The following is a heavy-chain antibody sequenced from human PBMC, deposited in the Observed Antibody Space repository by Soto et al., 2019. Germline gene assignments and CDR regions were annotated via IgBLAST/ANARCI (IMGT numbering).Heavy chain of an antibody. D-gene: IGHD3-10*01. J-gene: IGHJ5*02. V-gene: IGHV1-18*01. CDR2: ISAYNGNT. CDR1: GYTFTSYG. CDR3: TRLGITLARGLKIPKWFDP. Sequence: GASVKVSCKASGYTFTSYGISWVRQAPGQGLEWMGWISAYNGNTNYAQKLQGRVTMTTDTSTSTAYMELRSLRSAADTALYYCTRLGITLARGLKIPKWFDPWGQGTLVTVSS.